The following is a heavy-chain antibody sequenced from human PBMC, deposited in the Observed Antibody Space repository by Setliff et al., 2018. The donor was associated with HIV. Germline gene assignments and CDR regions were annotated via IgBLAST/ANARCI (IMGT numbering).Heavy chain of an antibody. CDR2: IIPIFGTA. CDR1: GGTFSSYA. Sequence: ASVKVSCKASGGTFSSYAVSWVRQAPGQGLEWMGGIIPIFGTANYAQKFQGRVTITTDESTSTAYMELSSLRSEDTAVYYCARDQRGVLDAFDIWGQGTMVTVS. J-gene: IGHJ3*02. V-gene: IGHV1-69*05. CDR3: ARDQRGVLDAFDI. D-gene: IGHD2-8*01.